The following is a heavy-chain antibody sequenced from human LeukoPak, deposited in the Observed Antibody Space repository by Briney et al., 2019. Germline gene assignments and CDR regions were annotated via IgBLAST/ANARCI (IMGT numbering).Heavy chain of an antibody. V-gene: IGHV4-59*01. D-gene: IGHD3-10*01. CDR2: IYCSGST. CDR1: GGSISSYY. Sequence: PSETLSLTCTVSGGSISSYYWSWIRQPPGKGLEWIGYIYCSGSTNYNPSLKSRVTISVDTSKNQFSLKLGSVTAADAAVYYCARLATFGETLYYYFDYWGQGTLVTVSS. CDR3: ARLATFGETLYYYFDY. J-gene: IGHJ4*02.